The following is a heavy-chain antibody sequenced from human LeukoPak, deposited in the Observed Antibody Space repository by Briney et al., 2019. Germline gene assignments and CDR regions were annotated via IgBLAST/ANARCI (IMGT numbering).Heavy chain of an antibody. V-gene: IGHV3-23*01. Sequence: GGSLRLSCAASGFTFSSYAMSWVRQAPGKGLEWVSAISGSGGSTYYADSVKGRLTISRDNSKNTLYLQMNSLKTEDTAVYYCTTDLYCSSTSCYGAKGVAAGIFDYWGQGTLVTVSS. D-gene: IGHD2-2*01. J-gene: IGHJ4*02. CDR2: ISGSGGST. CDR3: TTDLYCSSTSCYGAKGVAAGIFDY. CDR1: GFTFSSYA.